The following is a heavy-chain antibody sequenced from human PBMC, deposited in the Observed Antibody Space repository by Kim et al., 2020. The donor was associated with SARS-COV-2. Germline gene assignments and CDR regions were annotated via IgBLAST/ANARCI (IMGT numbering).Heavy chain of an antibody. J-gene: IGHJ4*02. CDR2: IKQDGSEK. V-gene: IGHV3-7*01. CDR3: ALEVRGYSGYDMGVYDY. CDR1: GFTFSTYW. D-gene: IGHD5-12*01. Sequence: GGSLRLSCAASGFTFSTYWMTWVRQAPGTGLEWVANIKQDGSEKYYVDSVQGRFTISRDNAKNSVYLQMNSLRAEDTAVYYCALEVRGYSGYDMGVYDYWGQGTLVTVSS.